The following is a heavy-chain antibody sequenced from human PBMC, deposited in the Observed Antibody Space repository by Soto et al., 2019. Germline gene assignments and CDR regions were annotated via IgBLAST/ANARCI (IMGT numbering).Heavy chain of an antibody. CDR3: ARGRYGDY. J-gene: IGHJ4*02. Sequence: QVHLVQSGAEVKKPGASVKVSCKGSGYAFTTYGITWVRQAPGQGLEWMGWISAHNGNTNYAQKLQGRVTVTRDPSPSTAYMELRSLRSDDTAMYDCARGRYGDYWGQGALVTVSS. CDR2: ISAHNGNT. V-gene: IGHV1-18*01. D-gene: IGHD1-1*01. CDR1: GYAFTTYG.